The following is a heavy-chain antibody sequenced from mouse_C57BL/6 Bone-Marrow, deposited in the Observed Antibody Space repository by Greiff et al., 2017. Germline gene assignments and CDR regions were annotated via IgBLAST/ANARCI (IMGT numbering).Heavy chain of an antibody. CDR3: VRDRRDYDGFAY. D-gene: IGHD2-4*01. CDR1: GFTFNTYA. V-gene: IGHV10-3*01. Sequence: DVHLVTSGGGLVQPKGSLKLSCAASGFTFNTYAMHWVRQAPGKGLEWVARIRSKSSNYATYYADSVKDRFTISRDDSQIMLSLQMNNLKTEDTAMYYCVRDRRDYDGFAYWGQGTLVTVSA. J-gene: IGHJ3*01. CDR2: IRSKSSNYAT.